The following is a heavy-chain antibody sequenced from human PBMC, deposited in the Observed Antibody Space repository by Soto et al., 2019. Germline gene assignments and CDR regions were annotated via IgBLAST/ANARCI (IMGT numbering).Heavy chain of an antibody. CDR1: GFSFSTYP. V-gene: IGHV3-74*01. Sequence: GGSLRLSCVASGFSFSTYPMTWVRQRPGEGLVWVSRITSDGKSKAYAESVKGRFAISRDNAKNTLYLQMNGLTAEDTAVYYCARESGDWPLNWFDPWGQGTLVTVSS. CDR2: ITSDGKSK. CDR3: ARESGDWPLNWFDP. J-gene: IGHJ5*02. D-gene: IGHD2-21*02.